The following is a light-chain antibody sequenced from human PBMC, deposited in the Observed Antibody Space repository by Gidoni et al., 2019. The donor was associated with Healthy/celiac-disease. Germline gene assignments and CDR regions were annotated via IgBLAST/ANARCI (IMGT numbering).Light chain of an antibody. V-gene: IGKV1-39*01. CDR3: QQSYSNPLT. Sequence: DIQMPQSPSSLSASVGDRVTITCRASQSISSYLNWYQQKPGKAPKLLIYAASSLQSGVPSRFSGSGSGTDFTLTISSLQPEDFATYYCQQSYSNPLTFGQGTRLEIK. CDR1: QSISSY. J-gene: IGKJ5*01. CDR2: AAS.